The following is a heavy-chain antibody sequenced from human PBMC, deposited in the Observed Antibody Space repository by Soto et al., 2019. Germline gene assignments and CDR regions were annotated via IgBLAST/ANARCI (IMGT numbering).Heavy chain of an antibody. Sequence: LSLTCLVSGQNIKSNYWWTWVRQSPGRGLEWIGEIYHSGSAIYTPSLKNRVTLSLDVSKNEFSLNVNSVTAADTAVYYCARANYFDSSGPFDYWGPGTLVTVSS. CDR1: GQNIKSNYW. V-gene: IGHV4-4*02. J-gene: IGHJ4*02. D-gene: IGHD3-22*01. CDR2: IYHSGSA. CDR3: ARANYFDSSGPFDY.